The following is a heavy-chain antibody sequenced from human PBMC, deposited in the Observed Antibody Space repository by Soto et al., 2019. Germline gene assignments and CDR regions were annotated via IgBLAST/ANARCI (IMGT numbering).Heavy chain of an antibody. V-gene: IGHV3-30*18. J-gene: IGHJ4*02. CDR2: ISGDGRDK. CDR1: GFTFSSYA. Sequence: GSLRLSCAASGFTFSSYAMHWVRQAPGKGLEWVAVISGDGRDKYHADSVKGRFTISRGNSKNTLYLQMNSLRAEDTAVYYCAKDRTPVADYYFDYWGQGSLVTVSS. D-gene: IGHD6-19*01. CDR3: AKDRTPVADYYFDY.